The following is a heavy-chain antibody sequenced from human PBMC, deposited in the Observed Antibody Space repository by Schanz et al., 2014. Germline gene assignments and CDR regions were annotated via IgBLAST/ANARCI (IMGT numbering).Heavy chain of an antibody. J-gene: IGHJ4*02. CDR3: AKYRGYYRVSGSYRELEY. CDR1: GFSFSTYW. Sequence: EEQLVESGGGLVQPGGSLRLSCAASGFSFSTYWMSWVRQAPGKGLEWVANIKRDGSEKNYLDSVKGRFTISRDNAKNSLFLQMNSLRAEDTAVYYCAKYRGYYRVSGSYRELEYWGQGTLVTVSS. V-gene: IGHV3-7*05. CDR2: IKRDGSEK. D-gene: IGHD3-10*01.